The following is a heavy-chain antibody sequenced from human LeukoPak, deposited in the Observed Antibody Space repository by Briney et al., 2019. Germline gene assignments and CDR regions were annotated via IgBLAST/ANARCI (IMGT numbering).Heavy chain of an antibody. V-gene: IGHV3-73*01. CDR1: GFTFSGSA. CDR3: TSPVGFGEFRVGDDY. Sequence: PGGSLRLSCAASGFTFSGSAMHWVRQASGKGLEWVGRIRSKANSYATAYAASVKGRFTTSRDDSKNTAYLQMNSLKTEDTAVYYCTSPVGFGEFRVGDDYWGQGTLVTVSS. J-gene: IGHJ4*02. D-gene: IGHD3-10*01. CDR2: IRSKANSYAT.